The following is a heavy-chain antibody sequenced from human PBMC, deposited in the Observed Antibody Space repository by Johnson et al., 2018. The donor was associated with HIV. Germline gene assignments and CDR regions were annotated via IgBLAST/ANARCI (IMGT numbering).Heavy chain of an antibody. V-gene: IGHV3-20*04. CDR1: GFTFDDYG. CDR3: ARATYYYDTTGYLTRPRAFDL. J-gene: IGHJ3*01. D-gene: IGHD3-22*01. Sequence: VQLVESGGSVVRPGGSLRLSCAASGFTFDDYGMSWVRQAPGKGLEWVSGINWNGGNIGYADSVKGRFTISRDNAKNSLYLQMKSLRADDTALYYCARATYYYDTTGYLTRPRAFDLWGQGTMVTVSS. CDR2: INWNGGNI.